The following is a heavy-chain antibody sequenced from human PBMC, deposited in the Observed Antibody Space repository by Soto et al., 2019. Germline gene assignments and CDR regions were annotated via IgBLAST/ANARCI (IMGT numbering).Heavy chain of an antibody. J-gene: IGHJ4*02. V-gene: IGHV3-66*04. CDR1: GFTVSSNY. Sequence: PGGSLRLSCAASGFTVSSNYMSWVRQAPGKGLEWVSVIYSGGSTYYADSVKGRFTISRDNSKNTLYLQMNSLRAEDTAVYYCAKQLRRNRISGSVGFDYWGQGTLVTVSS. D-gene: IGHD2-15*01. CDR2: IYSGGST. CDR3: AKQLRRNRISGSVGFDY.